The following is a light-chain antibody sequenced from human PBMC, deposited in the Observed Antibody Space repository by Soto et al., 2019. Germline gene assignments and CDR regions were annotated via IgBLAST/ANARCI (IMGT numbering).Light chain of an antibody. V-gene: IGKV1-9*01. CDR2: TTS. Sequence: DIQLTQSPSFLSASVGHRVTIACRASQGINSHLAWYQQKPGKAPNVVVYTTSTLQSCVPSRISGSGSGTDLALSYSILQPEHFAVNDGRRLNRHAISFGGG. J-gene: IGKJ4*01. CDR3: RRLNRHAIS. CDR1: QGINSH.